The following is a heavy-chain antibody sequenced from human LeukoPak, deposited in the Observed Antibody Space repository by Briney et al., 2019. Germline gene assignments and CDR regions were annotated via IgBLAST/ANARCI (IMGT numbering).Heavy chain of an antibody. D-gene: IGHD3-22*01. V-gene: IGHV4-61*02. CDR3: ARDYYVSDLYYFDY. CDR1: GGSISSGSYY. J-gene: IGHJ4*02. Sequence: KPSETLSLTCTVSGGSISSGSYYWSWIRQPAGKGLEWIGRIYTSGSTNYNPSLKSRATISVDTSKNQFSLKLSSVTAADTAVYYCARDYYVSDLYYFDYWGQGTLVTVSS. CDR2: IYTSGST.